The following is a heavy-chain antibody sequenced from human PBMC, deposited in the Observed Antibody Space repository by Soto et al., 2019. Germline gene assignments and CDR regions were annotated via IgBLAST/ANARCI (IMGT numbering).Heavy chain of an antibody. Sequence: HPGGSLRLSCTASGFTFGDYAMSWFRQAPGKGLEWVGFIRSKAYGGTTEYAASVKGRFTISRDDSKSIAYLQMNSLKTEDTAVYYCTRGPMYDFWSGYYPEGAFDIWGQGTMVTVSS. V-gene: IGHV3-49*03. CDR2: IRSKAYGGTT. J-gene: IGHJ3*02. CDR3: TRGPMYDFWSGYYPEGAFDI. D-gene: IGHD3-3*01. CDR1: GFTFGDYA.